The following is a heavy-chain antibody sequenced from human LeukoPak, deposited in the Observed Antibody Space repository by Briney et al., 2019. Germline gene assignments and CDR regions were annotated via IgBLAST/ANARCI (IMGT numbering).Heavy chain of an antibody. V-gene: IGHV4-61*01. CDR1: GGSVSSGSYY. D-gene: IGHD6-13*01. CDR3: ARVLAAAGWFDP. Sequence: SETLSLTCTVSGGSVSSGSYYWNWIRQPPGKGLEWIGYIHYSGSTNYTPSLKSRVTISVDTSKNQFSLKLSSVTAADTAVYYCARVLAAAGWFDPWGQGTLVTVSS. J-gene: IGHJ5*02. CDR2: IHYSGST.